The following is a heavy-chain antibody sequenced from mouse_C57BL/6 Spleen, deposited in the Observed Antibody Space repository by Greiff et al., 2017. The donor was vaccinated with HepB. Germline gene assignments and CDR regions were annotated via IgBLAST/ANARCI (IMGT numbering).Heavy chain of an antibody. Sequence: EVKLVESGGGLVKPGGSLKLSCAASGFTFSSYAMSWVRQTPEKRLEWVATISDGGSYTYYPDNVKGRYTISRDNAKNNLYLQMSHLKSEDTAMYYCAREGGYYGYAMDYWGQGTSVTVSS. CDR2: ISDGGSYT. CDR3: AREGGYYGYAMDY. CDR1: GFTFSSYA. V-gene: IGHV5-4*01. D-gene: IGHD1-1*01. J-gene: IGHJ4*01.